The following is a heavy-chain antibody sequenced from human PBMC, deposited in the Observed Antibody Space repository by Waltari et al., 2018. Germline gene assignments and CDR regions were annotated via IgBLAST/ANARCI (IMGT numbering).Heavy chain of an antibody. CDR2: IYTSGST. J-gene: IGHJ3*02. CDR3: AREGSGYDDAFDI. V-gene: IGHV4-61*09. D-gene: IGHD5-12*01. Sequence: QVQLQESGPGLVKPSHTLSLTCTVSGGSISSGSYYWSWIRQPAGKGLEWIGYIYTSGSTNYHPSLKSRVTISVDTSKNQFSLKLSSVTAADTAVYYCAREGSGYDDAFDIWGQGTMVTVSS. CDR1: GGSISSGSYY.